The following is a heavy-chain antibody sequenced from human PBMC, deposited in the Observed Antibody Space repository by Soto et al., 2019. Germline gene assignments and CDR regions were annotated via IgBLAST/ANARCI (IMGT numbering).Heavy chain of an antibody. Sequence: QVQLVESGGGVVQSGRSLRLSCAASGFTFSNYGMHWVRQAPGKGLEWVAVIWYDGSNKNYADSVKGRFTISRDNSKNTLYLQMNSLRAEDTAVYYCARVTYYSGNSFHYFDYWGQGTLVTVSS. D-gene: IGHD4-4*01. CDR2: IWYDGSNK. CDR1: GFTFSNYG. J-gene: IGHJ4*02. CDR3: ARVTYYSGNSFHYFDY. V-gene: IGHV3-33*01.